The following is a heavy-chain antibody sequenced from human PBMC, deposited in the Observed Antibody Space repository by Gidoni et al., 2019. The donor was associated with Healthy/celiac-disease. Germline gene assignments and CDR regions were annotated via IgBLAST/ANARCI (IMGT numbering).Heavy chain of an antibody. CDR1: GYTFPSYA. CDR3: ARGPTGVTYYDILTGYYPYYYYGMDV. J-gene: IGHJ6*02. Sequence: QVQLVQSGAEVTKPGASVKVSCKTSGYTFPSYAINWERQATGQGLEWMGWMNPNRGNTGYAQKFQGRVTRTRNTSISTAYMELSSLRSEDTAVYYCARGPTGVTYYDILTGYYPYYYYGMDVWGQGTTVTVSS. CDR2: MNPNRGNT. V-gene: IGHV1-8*01. D-gene: IGHD3-9*01.